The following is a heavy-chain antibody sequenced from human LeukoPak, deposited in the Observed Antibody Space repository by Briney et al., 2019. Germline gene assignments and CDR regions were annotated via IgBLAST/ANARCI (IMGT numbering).Heavy chain of an antibody. CDR2: INTDGSST. J-gene: IGHJ3*02. D-gene: IGHD3-3*01. V-gene: IGHV3-74*01. CDR1: GFTFSSYR. Sequence: GGSLRLSCAASGFTFSSYRMHWVRQAPGKGLVWVSRINTDGSSTSYADSVKGRFTISRDNAKNTLYLQMNSLRAEDTAVYYCARAEEYYDFWSGYFPGGAFDIWGQGTMVTVSS. CDR3: ARAEEYYDFWSGYFPGGAFDI.